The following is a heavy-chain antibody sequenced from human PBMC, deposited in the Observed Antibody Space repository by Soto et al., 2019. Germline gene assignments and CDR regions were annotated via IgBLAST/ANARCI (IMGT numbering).Heavy chain of an antibody. J-gene: IGHJ2*01. Sequence: QVQLVESGGGVVQPGRSLRLSCAASGFTFSSYAMHWVRQAPGKGLEWVAVISYDGSNKYYTDSVKGRFTISRDNSKKTLDRQMNSRGAEDTAGYYCARPLWRDDYNWGYFDLWGRGTLVTVSS. CDR1: GFTFSSYA. D-gene: IGHD4-4*01. V-gene: IGHV3-30-3*01. CDR2: ISYDGSNK. CDR3: ARPLWRDDYNWGYFDL.